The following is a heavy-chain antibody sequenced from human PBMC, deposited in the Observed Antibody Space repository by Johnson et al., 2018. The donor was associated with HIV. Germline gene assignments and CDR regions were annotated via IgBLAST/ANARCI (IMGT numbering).Heavy chain of an antibody. CDR2: ISGSGGDT. J-gene: IGHJ3*02. D-gene: IGHD6-19*01. CDR1: GFTFSSYG. V-gene: IGHV3-23*04. CDR3: AKDRIAVAGNDAFDS. Sequence: VQLVESGGGVVQPGRSLRLSCAASGFTFSSYGMDWVRQAPGKGLEWVSGISGSGGDTYYADSVKGRFTISRDNSQNTLYLQMNSLRAEDTAVYYCAKDRIAVAGNDAFDSWGQGTMVTVSS.